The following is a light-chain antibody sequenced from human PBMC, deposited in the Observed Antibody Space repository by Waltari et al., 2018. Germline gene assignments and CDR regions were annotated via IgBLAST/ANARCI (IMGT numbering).Light chain of an antibody. CDR3: SSYTTSNTWV. Sequence: QPALTHPAPVSGSPGQSITISCPGTSSDVGVHNYVSGYQQHPGKGPKLMMYDVNKRPSGVSDRFSGSRSGNTASLTISGLQAEDEADYYCSSYTTSNTWVFGGGTKLTVL. J-gene: IGLJ3*02. CDR1: SSDVGVHNY. V-gene: IGLV2-14*03. CDR2: DVN.